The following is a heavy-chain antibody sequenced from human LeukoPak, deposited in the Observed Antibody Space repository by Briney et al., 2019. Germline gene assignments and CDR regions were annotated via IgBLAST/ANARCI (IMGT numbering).Heavy chain of an antibody. Sequence: PGGSLRLSCAASGFTFSSYGMHWVRQTPGKGLEWVSYISSSSTTIYYVESVKGRFTISRDNAKNLLYLQMNSLRAEDTAVYYCASGYSGYGYFDDWGHGTLVTVSS. D-gene: IGHD5-12*01. CDR1: GFTFSSYG. V-gene: IGHV3-48*01. J-gene: IGHJ4*01. CDR2: ISSSSTTI. CDR3: ASGYSGYGYFDD.